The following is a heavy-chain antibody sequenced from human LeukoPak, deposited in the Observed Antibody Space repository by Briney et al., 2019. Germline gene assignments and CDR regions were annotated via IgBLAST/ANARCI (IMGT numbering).Heavy chain of an antibody. D-gene: IGHD2-21*02. J-gene: IGHJ4*02. CDR2: ISSYNGNT. CDR3: ARDAAYCGDDCYRNYFDY. V-gene: IGHV1-18*01. Sequence: ASVKLSCKGSGYTFINYGFNWVRQAPGQGLEWMGWISSYNGNTEYAQNLQGRVSMTTDTSTNTAYMELRSLRSDDTAVYYCARDAAYCGDDCYRNYFDYWGQGTLVTVSS. CDR1: GYTFINYG.